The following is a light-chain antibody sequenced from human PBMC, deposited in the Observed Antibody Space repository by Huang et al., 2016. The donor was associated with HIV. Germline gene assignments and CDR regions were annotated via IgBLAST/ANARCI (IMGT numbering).Light chain of an antibody. CDR2: LGA. V-gene: IGKV2-28*01. CDR3: MQALQTPYT. CDR1: QSLLHRNGHNY. J-gene: IGKJ2*01. Sequence: DIVMTQSPLSLPVTPGEPASISCRSSQSLLHRNGHNYLDWYLQKPGQSPQLLIYLGANRASGVPDRFSGRGSGTDFTLRISRVEAEDVGFYFCMQALQTPYTFGQGTKLEI.